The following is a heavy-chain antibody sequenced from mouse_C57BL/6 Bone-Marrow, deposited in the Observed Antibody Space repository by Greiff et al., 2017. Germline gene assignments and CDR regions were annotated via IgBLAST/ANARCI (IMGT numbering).Heavy chain of an antibody. J-gene: IGHJ1*03. Sequence: EVKLMESGGGLVKPGGSLKLSCAASGFTFSSYTMSWVRQTPETRLEWVATISGGGGNTYSPDSVKGRFTISRDNAKNTLYLPVSSLRSEDTASYYCAIYDYGDFDVWGTGTTVTVSS. D-gene: IGHD2-4*01. CDR1: GFTFSSYT. CDR2: ISGGGGNT. V-gene: IGHV5-9*01. CDR3: AIYDYGDFDV.